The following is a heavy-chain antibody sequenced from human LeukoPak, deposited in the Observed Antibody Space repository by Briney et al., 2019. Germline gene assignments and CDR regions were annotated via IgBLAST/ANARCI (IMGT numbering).Heavy chain of an antibody. D-gene: IGHD1-26*01. J-gene: IGHJ1*01. CDR2: IYYSGST. CDR3: ARTLVGATAYLQH. CDR1: GGSISSSSYY. Sequence: PSATLSLTCTVSGGSISSSSYYWGWIRQPPGRGLEWIGSIYYSGSTYYNPSLKSRVTISVDTSKNQFSLKLSSVTAADTAVYYCARTLVGATAYLQHWGQGTLVTVSS. V-gene: IGHV4-39*07.